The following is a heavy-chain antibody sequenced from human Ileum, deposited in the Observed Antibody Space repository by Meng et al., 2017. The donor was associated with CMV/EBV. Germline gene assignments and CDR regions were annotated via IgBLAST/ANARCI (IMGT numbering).Heavy chain of an antibody. Sequence: QVHLQRPGPGLGKPSQTMFPTCIVSGASFSSDNYHWSWIRQPAGKGLEWIGQRHKNGNDNYNASLKSRVTISIDTSKNQFSLTLTSVTAADTAVYYCAIYYGGVGGRGYWAQGTLVTVFS. CDR2: RHKNGND. J-gene: IGHJ4*02. D-gene: IGHD2-21*01. CDR3: AIYYGGVGGRGY. V-gene: IGHV4-61*02. CDR1: GASFSSDNYH.